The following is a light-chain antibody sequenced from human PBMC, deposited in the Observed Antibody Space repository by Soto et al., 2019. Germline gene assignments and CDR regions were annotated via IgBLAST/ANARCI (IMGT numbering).Light chain of an antibody. CDR3: ATWDDSLSGYVV. V-gene: IGLV1-47*01. Sequence: QSVLTQPPSASRTPGQRVTISCSGSSSNIGSNYVFWYQQLPGTAPKVLMYRNNQRPSGVPDLFSGSKSGTSASLAISGLRSEDEAGYYCATWDDSLSGYVVFGGGTQLSVL. CDR2: RNN. J-gene: IGLJ2*01. CDR1: SSNIGSNY.